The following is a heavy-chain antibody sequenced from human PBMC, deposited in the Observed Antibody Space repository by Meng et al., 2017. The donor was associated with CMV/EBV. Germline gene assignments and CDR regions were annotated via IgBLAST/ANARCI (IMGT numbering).Heavy chain of an antibody. CDR2: INHSGST. J-gene: IGHJ5*02. CDR1: GWCFCRYY. CDR3: ARGVGGWFDP. Sequence: QVQHYPWCAVRLKPSVTLSLRCAVFGWCFCRYYWSWIRQPPGKGLEWSGEINHSGSTNYNPSLKSRVTISVDTSKNQFSLKLSSVTAADTAVYYCARGVGGWFDPWGQGTLVTVSS. D-gene: IGHD1-26*01. V-gene: IGHV4-34*01.